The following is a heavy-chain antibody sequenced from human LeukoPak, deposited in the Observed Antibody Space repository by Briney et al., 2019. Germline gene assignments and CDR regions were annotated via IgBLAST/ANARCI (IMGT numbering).Heavy chain of an antibody. D-gene: IGHD1-26*01. J-gene: IGHJ6*02. CDR2: VHYSGTT. Sequence: SETLSLTCTVSGVSLSTFYWSWVRQPPGKGLEWIGYVHYSGTTDYNPSLRSRVIISMDNSKNQFSLTLTSVTAADTAVYYCARGSPTAGVWGHGTTITVSS. CDR1: GVSLSTFY. CDR3: ARGSPTAGV. V-gene: IGHV4-59*01.